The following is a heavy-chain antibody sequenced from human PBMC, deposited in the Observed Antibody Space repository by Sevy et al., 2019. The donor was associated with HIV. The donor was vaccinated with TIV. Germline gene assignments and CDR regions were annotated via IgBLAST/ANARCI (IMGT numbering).Heavy chain of an antibody. V-gene: IGHV2-5*02. D-gene: IGHD3-16*01. CDR3: SHSRSGDYANYFDP. Sequence: SGPTLVNPTQTLTLTCTFSGFSLITSGMGVGWIRQPPGKDLEWLTIIHLDDDKDYSPSPKSRLTITNDTSQNQVVLTTTNMDPLDTATYYCSHSRSGDYANYFDPWGQGTLVTVSS. CDR2: IHLDDDK. CDR1: GFSLITSGMG. J-gene: IGHJ5*02.